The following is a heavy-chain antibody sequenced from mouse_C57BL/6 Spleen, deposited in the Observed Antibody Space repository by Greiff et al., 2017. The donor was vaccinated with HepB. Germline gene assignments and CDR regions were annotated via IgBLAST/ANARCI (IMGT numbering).Heavy chain of an antibody. J-gene: IGHJ3*01. V-gene: IGHV1-82*01. CDR1: GYAFSSSW. D-gene: IGHD2-3*01. Sequence: VQLQQSGPELVKPGASVKISCKASGYAFSSSWMNWVKQRPGKGLEWIGRIYPGDGDTNYNGKFKGKATLTADKSSSTAYMQLSSLTSEDSAVYFCARSLYDSCAYWGQGTLVTVSA. CDR3: ARSLYDSCAY. CDR2: IYPGDGDT.